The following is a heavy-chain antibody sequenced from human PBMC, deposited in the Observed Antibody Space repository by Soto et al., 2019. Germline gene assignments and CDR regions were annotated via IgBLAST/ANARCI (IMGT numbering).Heavy chain of an antibody. V-gene: IGHV1-2*02. CDR3: ARGGYCTNGVCYGGAYYYGMDV. CDR2: INPNSGGT. D-gene: IGHD2-8*01. Sequence: GASVKVSCKASGYTFTGYYMHWVRQAPGQGPEWMGWINPNSGGTNYAQKFQGRVTMTRDTSISTAYMELSRLRSDDTAVYYCARGGYCTNGVCYGGAYYYGMDVWGQGTTVTVSS. CDR1: GYTFTGYY. J-gene: IGHJ6*02.